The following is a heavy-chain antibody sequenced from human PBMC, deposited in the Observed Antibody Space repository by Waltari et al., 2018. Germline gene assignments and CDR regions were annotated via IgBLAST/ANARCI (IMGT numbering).Heavy chain of an antibody. J-gene: IGHJ4*02. D-gene: IGHD3-10*01. CDR3: ARGGGSLDY. CDR1: GFTFNTYW. CDR2: INSEGSLI. V-gene: IGHV3-74*01. Sequence: EVQLVESGGGLVRPGGSLRLSCAASGFTFNTYWMHWVRQAPGKGLVWVELINSEGSLISYAASVKGRFTISRDNAKNTLYLQMNSLRAEDTAVYYCARGGGSLDYWGQGTQVIVSS.